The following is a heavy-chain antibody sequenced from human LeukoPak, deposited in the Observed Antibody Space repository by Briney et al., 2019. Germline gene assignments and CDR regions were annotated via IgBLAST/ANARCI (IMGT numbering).Heavy chain of an antibody. J-gene: IGHJ4*02. D-gene: IGHD1-26*01. Sequence: PGGSLRLSCAASEFTVSSNYMSWVRQAPGKGLEWVSVIYSGGSTYYADSVKGRFTISRDNSKNILYPQMNSLRAEDTAVYYCARMGVGAMGFWGQGTLVTVSS. CDR1: EFTVSSNY. V-gene: IGHV3-53*01. CDR3: ARMGVGAMGF. CDR2: IYSGGST.